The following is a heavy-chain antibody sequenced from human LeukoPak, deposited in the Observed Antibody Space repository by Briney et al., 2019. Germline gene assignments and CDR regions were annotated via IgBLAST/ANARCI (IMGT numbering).Heavy chain of an antibody. Sequence: PSETLSLTCTVSGGSISSYYWSWIRQPPGKGLEWIGYIYYSGSTNYNPSLKSRVTISVDTSKNQFSLKLSSVAAADTAVYYCAREIKGELLYPTDAFDVWGQGTMVTVSS. J-gene: IGHJ3*01. CDR3: AREIKGELLYPTDAFDV. V-gene: IGHV4-59*12. D-gene: IGHD3-10*01. CDR1: GGSISSYY. CDR2: IYYSGST.